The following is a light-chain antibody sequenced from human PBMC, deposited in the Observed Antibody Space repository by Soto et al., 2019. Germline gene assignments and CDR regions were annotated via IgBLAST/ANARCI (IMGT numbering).Light chain of an antibody. CDR3: QQHSNWPPLT. J-gene: IGKJ4*01. CDR1: QSVSSY. Sequence: EIVLTQSPATLSLSPGERATLSCRASQSVSSYLAWYQQTPGQAPRLLIYDASNRATGIPARFSGSGSGTDFTLTISSLEPEDFAVYYCQQHSNWPPLTFGGGTKVDI. V-gene: IGKV3-11*01. CDR2: DAS.